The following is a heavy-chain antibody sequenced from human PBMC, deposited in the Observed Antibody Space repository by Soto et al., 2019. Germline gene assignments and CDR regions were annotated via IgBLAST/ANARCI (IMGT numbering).Heavy chain of an antibody. D-gene: IGHD3-9*01. CDR2: INDRGSI. Sequence: QVQLQQWGAGPLRPLETLSLTCGVSGGSFSGYYWAWIRQSPGKGLKWIGEINDRGSINYNPSLKSRVSISVDTSKNHYSLKLRSVTAADTAVYYCARESHDILTGPPWVWYFDLWGRGTLVTVSS. V-gene: IGHV4-34*01. CDR1: GGSFSGYY. J-gene: IGHJ2*01. CDR3: ARESHDILTGPPWVWYFDL.